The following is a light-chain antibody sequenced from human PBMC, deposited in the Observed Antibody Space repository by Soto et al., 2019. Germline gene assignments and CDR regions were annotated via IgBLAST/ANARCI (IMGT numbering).Light chain of an antibody. J-gene: IGKJ2*01. CDR3: QQYNNWPYT. CDR2: GAS. Sequence: EIVMTQSPATLSVSPGERATLSCRASQSVSSNLAWYQQKPGQAPRLLIYGASTRATGMPARFRGSGSGTEFTLTISRLQSEDFAVYYCQQYNNWPYTFGQGTKLEIK. CDR1: QSVSSN. V-gene: IGKV3-15*01.